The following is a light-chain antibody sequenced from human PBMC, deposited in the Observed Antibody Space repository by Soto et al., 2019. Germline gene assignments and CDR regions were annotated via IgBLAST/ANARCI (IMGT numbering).Light chain of an antibody. CDR2: GNS. J-gene: IGLJ3*02. Sequence: QSVLTQPPSVSGAPGQRVTISCTGSSSNIGAGYDVHWYQQLPGTAPKVLIYGNSNRPSGVPDRFSGSKSGTSASLAITGLQAEDEADYSCQSYDSSLSGSVFGGGTKLTV. V-gene: IGLV1-40*01. CDR3: QSYDSSLSGSV. CDR1: SSNIGAGYD.